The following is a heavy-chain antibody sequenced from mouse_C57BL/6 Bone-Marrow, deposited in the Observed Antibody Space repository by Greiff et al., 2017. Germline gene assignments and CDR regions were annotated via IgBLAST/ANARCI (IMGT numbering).Heavy chain of an antibody. J-gene: IGHJ1*03. CDR3: TTPHYYGSSWYFDV. D-gene: IGHD1-1*01. Sequence: EVQLQQSGAELVRPGASVKLSCTASGFNIKDDYMHWVKQRPEQGLEWIGWIDPENGDTEYASKFQGKATITADTSSNPAYLQLSSLTSEDTAVYYCTTPHYYGSSWYFDVWGTGTTVTVSS. CDR2: IDPENGDT. V-gene: IGHV14-4*01. CDR1: GFNIKDDY.